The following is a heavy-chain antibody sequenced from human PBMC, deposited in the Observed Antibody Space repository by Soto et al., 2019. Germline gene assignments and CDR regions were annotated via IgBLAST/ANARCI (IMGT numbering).Heavy chain of an antibody. D-gene: IGHD3-10*01. J-gene: IGHJ3*02. Sequence: GGSLRLSCAASGFTVSSNYMSWVRQAPGKGLEWVSVIYSGGSTYYADSVKGRFTISRDNSKNTLYLQMNSLRAEDTAVYYCALWFFRSHSFKFLDIWGQGTMVTVSS. V-gene: IGHV3-53*01. CDR1: GFTVSSNY. CDR2: IYSGGST. CDR3: ALWFFRSHSFKFLDI.